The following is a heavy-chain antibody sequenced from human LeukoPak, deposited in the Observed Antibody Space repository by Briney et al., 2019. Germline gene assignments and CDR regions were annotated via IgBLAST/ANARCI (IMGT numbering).Heavy chain of an antibody. CDR1: GFTFSSYA. CDR2: ISYDGSNK. CDR3: ARDFGYCSSTSCYAWDY. J-gene: IGHJ4*02. V-gene: IGHV3-30*04. D-gene: IGHD2-2*03. Sequence: GRSLRLSCAASGFTFSSYAMHWVRQAPGKGLEWVAVISYDGSNKYYADSVKGRFTISRDNSNNTLYLQMNSLRAEDTAVYYCARDFGYCSSTSCYAWDYWGQGTLVTVSS.